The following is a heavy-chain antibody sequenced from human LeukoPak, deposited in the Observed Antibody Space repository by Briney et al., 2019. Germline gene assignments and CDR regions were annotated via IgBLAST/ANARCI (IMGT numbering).Heavy chain of an antibody. D-gene: IGHD3-9*01. CDR3: ARAVVLRYFDRSPSHGPDY. Sequence: GASVKVSCKASGYTFTGYYMHWVRQAPGQGLEWMGWINPNSGGTNYAHKFQGRVTMTRDTSISTAYMELSRLRSDDTAVYYCARAVVLRYFDRSPSHGPDYWGQGTLVTVSS. CDR1: GYTFTGYY. CDR2: INPNSGGT. J-gene: IGHJ4*02. V-gene: IGHV1-2*07.